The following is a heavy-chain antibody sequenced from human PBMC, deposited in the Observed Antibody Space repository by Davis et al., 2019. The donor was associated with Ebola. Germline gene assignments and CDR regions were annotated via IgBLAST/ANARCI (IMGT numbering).Heavy chain of an antibody. D-gene: IGHD6-13*01. Sequence: PGGSLRLSCAASGFTVSSNYMSWVRQAPGKGLEWVSVIYSGGSTYYADSVKGRFTFSRDNSKNTLYLQMNSLRAEDTAVYYCARKSSSSWFDYWGQGTLVTVSS. CDR2: IYSGGST. V-gene: IGHV3-53*01. CDR1: GFTVSSNY. J-gene: IGHJ4*02. CDR3: ARKSSSSWFDY.